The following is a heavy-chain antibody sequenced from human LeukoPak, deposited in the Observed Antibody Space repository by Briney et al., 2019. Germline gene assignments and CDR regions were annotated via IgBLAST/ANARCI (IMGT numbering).Heavy chain of an antibody. CDR1: GFTFSDYF. J-gene: IGHJ3*02. V-gene: IGHV3-11*01. D-gene: IGHD2/OR15-2a*01. Sequence: GGSPRLSCAASGFTFSDYFMSWIRQAPGKGLEWVSYISSSSGSTINYADSVKGRFTISRDNAKNSLYLQMNSLRAEDTAVYYCARPFHDAFDIWGQGTMVTVSS. CDR3: ARPFHDAFDI. CDR2: ISSSSGSTI.